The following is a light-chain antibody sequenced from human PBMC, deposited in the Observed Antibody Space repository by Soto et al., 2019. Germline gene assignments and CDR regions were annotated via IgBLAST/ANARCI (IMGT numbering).Light chain of an antibody. V-gene: IGLV2-14*01. Sequence: QSVLTQPASLSGSPGQSITISCTGTSSDVGGYNFVSWYQQHPGKAPKLIIYDVSNRPSGVSYRFSGSKSGNTASLTISGLQAEDEADYYCCSYTXRSTHVFGPGTKVTVL. CDR2: DVS. CDR1: SSDVGGYNF. J-gene: IGLJ1*01. CDR3: CSYTXRSTHV.